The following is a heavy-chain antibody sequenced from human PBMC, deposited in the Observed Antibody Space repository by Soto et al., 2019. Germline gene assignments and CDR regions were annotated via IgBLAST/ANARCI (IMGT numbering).Heavy chain of an antibody. CDR1: GYTFTSYG. J-gene: IGHJ5*02. V-gene: IGHV1-18*04. CDR2: ISAYNGNT. CDR3: ARKPDCSSTSCYLGLGGNWFDP. D-gene: IGHD2-2*01. Sequence: ASVKVSCKASGYTFTSYGISWVRQAPGQGLEWMGWISAYNGNTNYAQKLQGRVTMTTDTSTSTAYMELRSLRSDDTAVYYCARKPDCSSTSCYLGLGGNWFDPWGQGTLVTAPQ.